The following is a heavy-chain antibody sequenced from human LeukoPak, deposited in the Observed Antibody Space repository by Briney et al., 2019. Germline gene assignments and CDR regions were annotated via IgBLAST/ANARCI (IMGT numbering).Heavy chain of an antibody. CDR3: ARRAYYYDSSGYYFDY. Sequence: SETLSLTCTVSGGSISSYYWSWIRQPPVKGLEWIGYIYYSRSTNYNPTHKSRVTISVDTSKNQFSLKLSSVTAADTAVYYCARRAYYYDSSGYYFDYWVQGTLVTVSS. CDR2: IYYSRST. J-gene: IGHJ4*02. V-gene: IGHV4-59*01. CDR1: GGSISSYY. D-gene: IGHD3-22*01.